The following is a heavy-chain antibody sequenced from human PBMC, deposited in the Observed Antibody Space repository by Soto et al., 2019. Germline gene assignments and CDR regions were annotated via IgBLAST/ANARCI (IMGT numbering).Heavy chain of an antibody. CDR2: ISGYNGNT. D-gene: IGHD6-19*01. CDR3: SRFIMVGGWFDPNYYHGMDV. J-gene: IGHJ6*02. V-gene: IGHV1-18*01. Sequence: ASVKVSCKTSGYTFSNYGINWVRQAPGQGREWMGWISGYNGNTNYAQTVQGRVTMTTDTSTGTVYMELRSLKSDDTAIYYCSRFIMVGGWFDPNYYHGMDVWGQGTTVTVS. CDR1: GYTFSNYG.